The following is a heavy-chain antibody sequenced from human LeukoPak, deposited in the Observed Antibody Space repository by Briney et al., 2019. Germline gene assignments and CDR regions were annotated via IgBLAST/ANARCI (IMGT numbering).Heavy chain of an antibody. J-gene: IGHJ2*01. CDR3: ARVDDLGSGWARSFDL. Sequence: ASVKVSCKASGYTFSGYGISWVRQALGQGLKWMGWISARNNQTKYAQSFQDRITMTIEKATSTVYMELRSLRLDDTAIYYCARVDDLGSGWARSFDLWGRGTLVTVSA. CDR2: ISARNNQT. D-gene: IGHD6-19*01. CDR1: GYTFSGYG. V-gene: IGHV1-18*01.